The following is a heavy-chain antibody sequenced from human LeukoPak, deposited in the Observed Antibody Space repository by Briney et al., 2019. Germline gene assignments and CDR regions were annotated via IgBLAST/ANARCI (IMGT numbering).Heavy chain of an antibody. D-gene: IGHD3-10*01. CDR1: GYTFTSYG. Sequence: ASVKVSCKASGYTFTSYGISWVRQDPGQGLEWMGWISAYNGNTNYAQKLQGRVTMTTDTSTSTAYMELRSLRSDDTAVYYCARDLLWFGELFPRFDYWGQGTLVTVSS. V-gene: IGHV1-18*04. CDR3: ARDLLWFGELFPRFDY. J-gene: IGHJ4*02. CDR2: ISAYNGNT.